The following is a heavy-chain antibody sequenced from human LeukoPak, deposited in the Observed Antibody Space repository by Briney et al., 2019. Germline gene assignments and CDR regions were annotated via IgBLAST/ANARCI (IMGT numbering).Heavy chain of an antibody. D-gene: IGHD3-10*01. J-gene: IGHJ4*02. CDR3: ARNYYYGSGSHYFDY. CDR2: ISSSSSTI. V-gene: IGHV3-48*04. CDR1: GFTFSSYS. Sequence: GGSLRLSCAASGFTFSSYSMNWVRQAPGKGLEWVSYISSSSSTIYYADSVKGRFTISRDNAKNSLYLQMNSLRAEDTAVYYCARNYYYGSGSHYFDYWGQGTLVTVSS.